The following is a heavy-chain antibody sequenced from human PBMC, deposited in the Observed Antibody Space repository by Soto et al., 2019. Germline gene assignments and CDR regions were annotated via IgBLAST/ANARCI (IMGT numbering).Heavy chain of an antibody. D-gene: IGHD4-17*01. Sequence: QVQLVQSGAEVKKPGSSVKVSCKASGGTFSSYTISWVRQAPGQGLEWMGRIIPILGIANYAQKFQGRVTINADKSTITAYMELSSLRSEDTAVYYCARDGNGDFNYYYYYMDVWGKGTTVTVSS. CDR2: IIPILGIA. CDR3: ARDGNGDFNYYYYYMDV. V-gene: IGHV1-69*08. J-gene: IGHJ6*03. CDR1: GGTFSSYT.